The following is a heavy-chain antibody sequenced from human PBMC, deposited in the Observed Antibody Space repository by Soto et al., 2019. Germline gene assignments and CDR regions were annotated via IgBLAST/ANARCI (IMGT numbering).Heavy chain of an antibody. V-gene: IGHV3-21*01. D-gene: IGHD2-2*01. CDR1: GFTFSSYS. Sequence: EVQLVESGGGLVKPGGSLRLSCAASGFTFSSYSMNWVRQAPGKGLEWVSSISSSSSYIYYADSVKGRFTISRDNAKNSLYLQMNSRRAEETAVYYCARAADPYCSSTSCYLSPDSDYWGQGTLVTVSS. J-gene: IGHJ4*02. CDR2: ISSSSSYI. CDR3: ARAADPYCSSTSCYLSPDSDY.